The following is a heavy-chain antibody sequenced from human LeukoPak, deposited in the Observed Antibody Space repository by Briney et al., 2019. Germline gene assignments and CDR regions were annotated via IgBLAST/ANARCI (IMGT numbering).Heavy chain of an antibody. CDR1: GFTFSSYW. V-gene: IGHV4-38-2*01. CDR3: GRLPQLGLYWYFDL. J-gene: IGHJ2*01. D-gene: IGHD7-27*01. Sequence: PGGSLRLSCAASGFTFSSYWMSWIRQPPGKGLEWIGSIYHSGSTYYNPSLKSRVTISVDTSKNQFSLKLSSVTAAATAVDYCGRLPQLGLYWYFDLWGRGTLVTVS. CDR2: IYHSGST.